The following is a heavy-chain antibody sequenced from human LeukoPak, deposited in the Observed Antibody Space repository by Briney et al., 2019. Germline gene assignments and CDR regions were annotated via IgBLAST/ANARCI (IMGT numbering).Heavy chain of an antibody. V-gene: IGHV3-11*01. Sequence: PGGSLRLSCAASGFTFSDYYMSWIRQAPGKGLEWVSYISSSGSTIYYADSVKGRFTIYRDNAKNSLYLQMNSLRAEDTAVYYCARDLSYYDSSGYSPGAFDIWGQGTMVTVSS. CDR2: ISSSGSTI. CDR1: GFTFSDYY. CDR3: ARDLSYYDSSGYSPGAFDI. D-gene: IGHD3-22*01. J-gene: IGHJ3*02.